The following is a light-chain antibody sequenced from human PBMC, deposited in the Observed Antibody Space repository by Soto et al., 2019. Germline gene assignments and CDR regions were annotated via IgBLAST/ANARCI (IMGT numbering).Light chain of an antibody. V-gene: IGLV1-47*01. Sequence: QSVLTQPTSASGTPGQRVTISCSGGNSNIEDNYVYWYQQLPGTAPKLLIYKNNQRPSGVPDRFSGSRSGTSASLVISGLRSADEADYYCGARLNSLSRSWVFGGGTQLTVL. CDR2: KNN. J-gene: IGLJ3*02. CDR3: GARLNSLSRSWV. CDR1: NSNIEDNY.